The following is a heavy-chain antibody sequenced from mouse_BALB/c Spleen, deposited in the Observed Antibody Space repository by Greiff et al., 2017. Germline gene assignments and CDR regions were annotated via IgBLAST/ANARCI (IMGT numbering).Heavy chain of an antibody. V-gene: IGHV5-6-4*01. CDR2: ISSGGSYT. D-gene: IGHD1-1*01. Sequence: EVMLVESGGGLVKPGGSLKLSCAASGFTFSSYTMSWVRQTPEKRLEWVATISSGGSYTYYPDSVKGRFTISRDNAKNTLYLQMSSLKSEDTAMYYCTRENYYGSFYAMDYWGQGTSVTVSS. J-gene: IGHJ4*01. CDR3: TRENYYGSFYAMDY. CDR1: GFTFSSYT.